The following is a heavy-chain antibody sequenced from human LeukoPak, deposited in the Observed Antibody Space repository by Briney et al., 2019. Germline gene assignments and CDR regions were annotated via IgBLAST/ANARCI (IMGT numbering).Heavy chain of an antibody. CDR1: GFTFSSYW. D-gene: IGHD5-12*01. CDR2: INSDGSST. CDR3: ARDLDSGYDSNYFDY. V-gene: IGHV3-74*01. J-gene: IGHJ4*02. Sequence: GGSLRLSCAASGFTFSSYWMHWVRQAPGKGLVWVSRINSDGSSTSYADSVKGRFTISRDNSKNTLYLQMNSLRAEDTAVYYCARDLDSGYDSNYFDYWGQGTLVTVSS.